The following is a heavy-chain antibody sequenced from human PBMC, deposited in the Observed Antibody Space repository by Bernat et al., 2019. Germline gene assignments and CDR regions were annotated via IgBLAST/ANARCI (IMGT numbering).Heavy chain of an antibody. V-gene: IGHV3-7*04. J-gene: IGHJ4*02. CDR1: GFTFSSYW. CDR3: ARFTRRDTGDY. Sequence: EVQLVESGGGLVQPGGSLRLSCAASGFTFSSYWMSWVRQAPGKGLEWVANIKEDGSEKYYVDSVKGRFTISRDNAKNSLYLQMNSLRGEDTAVYYCARFTRRDTGDYWGQGTLVTVSS. D-gene: IGHD2-15*01. CDR2: IKEDGSEK.